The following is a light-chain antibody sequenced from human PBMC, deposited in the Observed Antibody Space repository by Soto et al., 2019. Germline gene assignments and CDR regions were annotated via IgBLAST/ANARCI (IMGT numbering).Light chain of an antibody. V-gene: IGKV1-39*01. CDR2: LTS. CDR1: QSISRY. J-gene: IGKJ1*01. CDR3: QQSYSTLWT. Sequence: IQMTQSPSSLSASVGARVTITCRASQSISRYLNWYQQKPGKAPKLLISLTSSLQSEVPSRFSGSGSGTDLTITISSLQPEDCETYYGQQSYSTLWTFGQGTKVDIK.